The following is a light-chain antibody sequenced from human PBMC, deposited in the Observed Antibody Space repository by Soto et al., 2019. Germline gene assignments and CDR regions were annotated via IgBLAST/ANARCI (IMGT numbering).Light chain of an antibody. CDR1: ASTIGRNY. J-gene: IGLJ1*01. CDR2: RNS. V-gene: IGLV1-47*01. CDR3: AAWDDNLSGLYV. Sequence: HSVLTQSPSASGTPGQRVTISCSGSASTIGRNYVYWYQQLPGTAPKLLIYRNSQRPSGVPDRFSGSKSGTSASLAISGLRSEDEADYYCAAWDDNLSGLYVFGAGTKLTVL.